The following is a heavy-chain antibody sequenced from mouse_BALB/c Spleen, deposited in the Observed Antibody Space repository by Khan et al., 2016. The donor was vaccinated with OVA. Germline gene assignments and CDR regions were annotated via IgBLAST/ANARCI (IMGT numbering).Heavy chain of an antibody. Sequence: EVELVESGPGLVKPSQSLSLTCTVTGYSITSNYAWNWIRQFPGNKLEWMGYISYSDSTSYNPSLKSRISITRDTSQNQFFLQLNSVTTEDTATYYCARENYYGYYFDYGGQGTTLTVSS. CDR1: GYSITSNYA. V-gene: IGHV3-2*02. J-gene: IGHJ2*01. D-gene: IGHD1-1*01. CDR2: ISYSDST. CDR3: ARENYYGYYFDY.